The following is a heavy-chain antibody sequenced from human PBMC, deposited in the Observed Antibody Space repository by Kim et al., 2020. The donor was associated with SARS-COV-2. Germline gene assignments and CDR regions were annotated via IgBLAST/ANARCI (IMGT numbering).Heavy chain of an antibody. Sequence: GGSLRLSCAASGFTFSSYSMNWVRQAPGKGLEWVSSISSSSSYIYYADSVKGRFTISRDNAKNSLYLQMNSLGAEDTAVYYCARDGDVVPAADSNWFDPWGQGTLVTVSS. CDR3: ARDGDVVPAADSNWFDP. D-gene: IGHD2-2*01. V-gene: IGHV3-21*01. CDR2: ISSSSSYI. CDR1: GFTFSSYS. J-gene: IGHJ5*02.